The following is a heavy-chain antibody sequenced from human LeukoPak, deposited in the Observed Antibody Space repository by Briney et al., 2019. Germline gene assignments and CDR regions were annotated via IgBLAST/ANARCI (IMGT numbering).Heavy chain of an antibody. Sequence: SETLSITCTVSGDSISNNDYYWGWIRQPPGKGLGWIGSIYYSGSTYYNPSLKSRVTTSVDTSKNQFSLKLSSVTASGTAVYYCAKNGQSGFSFDPWGQGTLVTVSS. CDR1: GDSISNNDYY. J-gene: IGHJ5*02. V-gene: IGHV4-39*01. CDR3: AKNGQSGFSFDP. CDR2: IYYSGST. D-gene: IGHD3-3*01.